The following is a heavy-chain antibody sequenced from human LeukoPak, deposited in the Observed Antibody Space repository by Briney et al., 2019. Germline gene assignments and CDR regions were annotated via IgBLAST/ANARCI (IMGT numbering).Heavy chain of an antibody. J-gene: IGHJ4*02. CDR2: ISSSSSYI. CDR3: ARDVVTYYDILTGRGQRGPVDY. D-gene: IGHD3-9*01. CDR1: GFTFSSYS. Sequence: GGSLRLSCAASGFTFSSYSMNWVRQAPGKGLEWVSSISSSSSYIYYADSVKGRFTISRDNAKNSLYLQMNSLRAEDTAVYYCARDVVTYYDILTGRGQRGPVDYWGQGTLVTVSS. V-gene: IGHV3-21*01.